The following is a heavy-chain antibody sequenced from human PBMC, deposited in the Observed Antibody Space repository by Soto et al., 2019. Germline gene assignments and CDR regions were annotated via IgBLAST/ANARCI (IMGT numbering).Heavy chain of an antibody. CDR2: ISGTMGSVRDP. CDR3: ARSPGYYYDSSGYYY. V-gene: IGHV3-33*01. Sequence: GGSLRLSCAASGFTFSSYGMHWVRQAPGKGLEWVAVISGTMGSVRDPDYADSVNGRFTIPRDNFKSSLYLQMNSLRAEDTAVYYCARSPGYYYDSSGYYYWGQGTLVTVSS. D-gene: IGHD3-22*01. CDR1: GFTFSSYG. J-gene: IGHJ4*02.